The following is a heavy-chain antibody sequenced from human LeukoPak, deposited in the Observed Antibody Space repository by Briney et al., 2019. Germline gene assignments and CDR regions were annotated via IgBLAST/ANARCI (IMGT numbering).Heavy chain of an antibody. J-gene: IGHJ4*02. CDR3: ARAASSWSFDY. CDR2: ISYSGST. V-gene: IGHV4-59*01. CDR1: GGSISNYY. D-gene: IGHD6-13*01. Sequence: SETLSLTCTISGGSISNYYWTWIRQPPGKGLEWIGFISYSGSTSYNPSLKSRVTISLDTSKNQFSLKLSSVTAADTAVYYCARAASSWSFDYWGQGTLVAVSS.